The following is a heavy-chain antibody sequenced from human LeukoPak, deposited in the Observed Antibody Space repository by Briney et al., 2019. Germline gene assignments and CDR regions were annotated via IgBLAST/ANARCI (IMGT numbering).Heavy chain of an antibody. D-gene: IGHD6-13*01. V-gene: IGHV1-8*03. CDR2: MNPNSGNT. J-gene: IGHJ5*02. Sequence: ASVKVSCKASGGTFSSYAISWVRQATGQGLEWMGWMNPNSGNTGYAQKFQGRVTITRNTSISTAYMELSSLRSEDTAVYYCARHGSSWYFQGFDPWGQGTLVTVSS. CDR3: ARHGSSWYFQGFDP. CDR1: GGTFSSYA.